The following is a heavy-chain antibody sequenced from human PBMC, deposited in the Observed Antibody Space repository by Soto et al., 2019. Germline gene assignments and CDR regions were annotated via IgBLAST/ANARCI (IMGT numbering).Heavy chain of an antibody. CDR1: GGTFSSYA. V-gene: IGHV1-69*13. J-gene: IGHJ4*02. CDR3: ARESEDLTSNFDY. Sequence: GASVKFSCKASGGTFSSYAIIWVRQAPGQGLEWMGGIIPIFGTANYAQKFQGRVTITADESTSTAYMEMNSLRAEDTAVYYCARESEDLTSNFDYWGQGTLVTVSS. CDR2: IIPIFGTA.